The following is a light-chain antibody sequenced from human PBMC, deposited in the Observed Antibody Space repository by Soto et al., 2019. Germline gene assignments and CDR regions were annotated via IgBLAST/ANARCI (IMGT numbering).Light chain of an antibody. J-gene: IGKJ5*01. CDR3: QQSYSTTSIT. Sequence: DIQMTQSPSTLSASVGDRVTMTCRASQSISSWLAWYQQKPGKAPKLLIYDASSLESGVPSRFSGSGSGTDFTLTISSLQPEDFATYYCQQSYSTTSITFGQGTRLEI. CDR2: DAS. V-gene: IGKV1-39*01. CDR1: QSISSW.